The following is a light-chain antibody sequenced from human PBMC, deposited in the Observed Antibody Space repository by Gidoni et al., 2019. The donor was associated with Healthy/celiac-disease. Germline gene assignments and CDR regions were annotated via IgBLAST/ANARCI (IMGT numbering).Light chain of an antibody. CDR2: AAS. J-gene: IGKJ5*01. CDR3: QQLNSPIT. Sequence: DIQLTQSPSFLSASVGDRVTITCWASQGISSYLAWYQQKPGKAPKLLIYAASTLQSGVPSRFSGSGSGTEFTLTISSLQPEDFATYYCQQLNSPITFXQXTRLEIK. V-gene: IGKV1-9*01. CDR1: QGISSY.